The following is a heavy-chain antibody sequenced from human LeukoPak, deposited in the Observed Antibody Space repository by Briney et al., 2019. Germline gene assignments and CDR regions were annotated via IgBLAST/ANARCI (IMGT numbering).Heavy chain of an antibody. CDR1: GYTFTSYY. J-gene: IGHJ4*02. Sequence: GASVKVSCKASGYTFTSYYIHWVRQAPGQGLEYMGIIRPSGSTAYAQKFQGRVTMTRDTSTSAVYMELSSLRSEDTAVYYCAREGPETYNFAFWGQGTQVTVSS. V-gene: IGHV1-46*01. D-gene: IGHD5-18*01. CDR2: IRPSGST. CDR3: AREGPETYNFAF.